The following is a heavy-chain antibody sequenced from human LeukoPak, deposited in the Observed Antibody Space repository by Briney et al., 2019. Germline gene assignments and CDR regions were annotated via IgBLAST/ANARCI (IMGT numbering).Heavy chain of an antibody. D-gene: IGHD3-22*01. CDR2: IYYSGST. J-gene: IGHJ4*02. CDR3: ARDRSGYYDY. Sequence: PSETLSLTCTVSGGSISSGVYYWSWIRQHPGKGLEWIGYIYYSGSTYYNPSLKSRVTISVDTSKNQFSLKLSSVTAADTAVYYCARDRSGYYDYWGQGTLVTVSS. CDR1: GGSISSGVYY. V-gene: IGHV4-31*03.